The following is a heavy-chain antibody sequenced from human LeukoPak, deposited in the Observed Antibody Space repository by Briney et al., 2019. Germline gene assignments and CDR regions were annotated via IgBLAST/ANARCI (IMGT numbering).Heavy chain of an antibody. D-gene: IGHD5-12*01. CDR1: GFTLSIYV. J-gene: IGHJ4*02. Sequence: GGSLRLSCSASGFTLSIYVMHSVRAAPGEGLEYVSAFCSNGGSAYYEDSEKGRFNISRDNYKNTLYLQMSSLRAEDTAVYFCEKGRADKLAMLDYWGQGTLVTVFS. CDR3: EKGRADKLAMLDY. V-gene: IGHV3-64D*06. CDR2: FCSNGGSA.